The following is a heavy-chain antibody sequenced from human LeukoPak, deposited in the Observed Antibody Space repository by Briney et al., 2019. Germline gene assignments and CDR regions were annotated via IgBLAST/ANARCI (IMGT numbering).Heavy chain of an antibody. J-gene: IGHJ6*03. V-gene: IGHV1-2*02. CDR2: INPNSGGT. Sequence: ASVKVSCKASGYTFTGYYMHWVRQAPGQGLEWMGWINPNSGGTNYAQKFQGRVTMTRDTSISTAYMELSRLRSDDTAVYYCARDAVRWEPNTNYYYYYMDVWGKGTTVTVSS. CDR1: GYTFTGYY. D-gene: IGHD1-26*01. CDR3: ARDAVRWEPNTNYYYYYMDV.